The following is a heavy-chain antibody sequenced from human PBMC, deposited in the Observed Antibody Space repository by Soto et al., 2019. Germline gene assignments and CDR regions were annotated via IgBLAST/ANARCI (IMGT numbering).Heavy chain of an antibody. Sequence: EVQLVESGGGLVQPGGSLRRSWSASGYTLRNYDMNWVRKAPGTVLEWGSHVSSDGSSIYYKDAVKGRFTIARDNDRHSLYPQISGLTVEDTALYYWVREVDFWGGWKTGMDVWGQGTKVTVS. V-gene: IGHV3-48*03. CDR3: VREVDFWGGWKTGMDV. D-gene: IGHD3-3*01. CDR2: VSSDGSSI. CDR1: GYTLRNYD. J-gene: IGHJ6*02.